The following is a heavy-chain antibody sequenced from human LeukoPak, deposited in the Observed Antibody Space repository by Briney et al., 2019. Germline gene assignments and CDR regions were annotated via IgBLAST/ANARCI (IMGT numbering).Heavy chain of an antibody. D-gene: IGHD6-13*01. CDR3: ARAPGLGSSSWYSY. CDR1: GFTFSSYS. Sequence: GGSLRPSCAASGFTFSSYSMNWVRQAPGKGLEWVSSISSSSSYIYYADSVKGRFTISRDNAKNSLYLQMSSLRAEDTAVYYCARAPGLGSSSWYSYWGQGTLVTVSS. CDR2: ISSSSSYI. J-gene: IGHJ4*02. V-gene: IGHV3-21*01.